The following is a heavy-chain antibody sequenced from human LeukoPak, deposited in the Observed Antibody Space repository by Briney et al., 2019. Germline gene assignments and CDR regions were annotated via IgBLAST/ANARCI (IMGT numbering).Heavy chain of an antibody. V-gene: IGHV4-39*07. CDR1: GGSISSSSYY. D-gene: IGHD1-26*01. Sequence: SETLSLTCTVSGGSISSSSYYWGWIRQPPGKGLEWIGSIYYSGSTYYNPSLKSRVTISVDTSKNQFSLKLSSVTAADTAVYYCARRARGSSYFDYWGQGTLVTVSS. J-gene: IGHJ4*02. CDR2: IYYSGST. CDR3: ARRARGSSYFDY.